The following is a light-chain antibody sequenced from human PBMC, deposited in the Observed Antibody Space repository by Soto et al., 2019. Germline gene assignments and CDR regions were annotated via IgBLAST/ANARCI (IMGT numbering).Light chain of an antibody. Sequence: DIVMTQSPDSLTVSLGERATINCRSRQSLLFRYNKKNYRAWYQQKPGQPPKLLISWASSRESGVPDRFSGGGSGTAFYLTISSLGAEDGADYYCQQQYDTLRTFGQGTKVE. J-gene: IGKJ1*01. CDR2: WAS. V-gene: IGKV4-1*01. CDR1: QSLLFRYNKKNY. CDR3: QQQYDTLRT.